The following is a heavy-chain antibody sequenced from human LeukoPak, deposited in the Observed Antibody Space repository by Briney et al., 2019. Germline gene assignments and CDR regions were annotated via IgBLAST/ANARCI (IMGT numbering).Heavy chain of an antibody. V-gene: IGHV3-48*01. Sequence: PGGSLRLSCAASGFTFRSYSMNWVRQAPGKGLEWVSYISSSTSTIYYADSVKGRFTISRDNAKNSLYLQMNSLRAEDTAVYYCARAKRNGFDIWGQGTMISVSS. J-gene: IGHJ3*02. CDR1: GFTFRSYS. CDR3: ARAKRNGFDI. CDR2: ISSSTSTI.